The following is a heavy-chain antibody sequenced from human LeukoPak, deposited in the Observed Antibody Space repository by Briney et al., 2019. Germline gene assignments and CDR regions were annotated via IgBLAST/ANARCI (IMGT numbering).Heavy chain of an antibody. D-gene: IGHD1-1*01. V-gene: IGHV1-18*01. Sequence: ASVKVSCKASGGTFSSYAISWVRQAPGQGLEWMGWISAYNGNTNYAQKLQGRVTMTTDTSTSTAYMELRSLRSDDTAVYYCARAGYNWNDGNFDYWGQGTLVTVSS. J-gene: IGHJ4*02. CDR1: GGTFSSYA. CDR3: ARAGYNWNDGNFDY. CDR2: ISAYNGNT.